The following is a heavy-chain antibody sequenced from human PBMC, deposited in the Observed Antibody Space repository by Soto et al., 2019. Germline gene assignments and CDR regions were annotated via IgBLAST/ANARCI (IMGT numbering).Heavy chain of an antibody. D-gene: IGHD2-21*02. CDR1: GGSISSYY. V-gene: IGHV4-59*08. CDR2: IYYSGST. Sequence: SETLSLTCTVSGGSISSYYWSWIRQPPGKGLEWIGYIYYSGSTNYNPSLKSRATISADTSKNQFSLKLSSVTAADTAIYYCASHNYGGNSGGGDYWGQGILVTVSS. CDR3: ASHNYGGNSGGGDY. J-gene: IGHJ4*02.